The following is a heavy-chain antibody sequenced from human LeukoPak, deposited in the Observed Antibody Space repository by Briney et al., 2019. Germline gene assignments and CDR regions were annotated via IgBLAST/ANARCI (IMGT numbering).Heavy chain of an antibody. V-gene: IGHV4-4*07. Sequence: SETLSLTCTVSGGSISSYYWSWIRQPAGKGLEWIGRIYTSGSTNYNPSLKSRVTMSVDTSKNQFSLKLSSVTAADTAVYYCAREMRCSSTSCYLFDCWGQGTLVTVSS. CDR2: IYTSGST. D-gene: IGHD2-2*01. J-gene: IGHJ4*02. CDR3: AREMRCSSTSCYLFDC. CDR1: GGSISSYY.